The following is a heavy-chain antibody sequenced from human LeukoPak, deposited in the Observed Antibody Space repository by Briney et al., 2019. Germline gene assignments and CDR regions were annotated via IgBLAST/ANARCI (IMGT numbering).Heavy chain of an antibody. Sequence: SETLSLTCTVSGGSLSSRSYSWAWIRQPPGIGLEWMGRIYYSGSTYYNPSLKSRVTISVDTSKNQFSLKLSSVTAADTVFFFKQKTAYEILTGYCSWGQGTLVTVSS. D-gene: IGHD3-9*01. CDR3: QKTAYEILTGYCS. CDR1: GGSLSSRSYS. J-gene: IGHJ4*02. V-gene: IGHV4-39*01. CDR2: IYYSGST.